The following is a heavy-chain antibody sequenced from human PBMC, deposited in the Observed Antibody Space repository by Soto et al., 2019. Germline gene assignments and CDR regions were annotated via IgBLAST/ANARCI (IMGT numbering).Heavy chain of an antibody. D-gene: IGHD3-22*01. V-gene: IGHV3-30*18. CDR1: GFTFSSYG. J-gene: IGHJ4*02. CDR2: ISYDGSNK. Sequence: PGGSLRLSCTASGFTFSSYGMHWVRQAPGKGLEWVAVISYDGSNKYYADSVKGRFTISRDNSKNTVYLQMNSLRAEDTAVYYCAKGAVVVTCPDYWGQGTLVTVSS. CDR3: AKGAVVVTCPDY.